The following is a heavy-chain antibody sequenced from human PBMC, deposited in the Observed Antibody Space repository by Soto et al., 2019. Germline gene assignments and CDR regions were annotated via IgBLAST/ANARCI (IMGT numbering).Heavy chain of an antibody. CDR2: IAYDGNKK. CDR3: ANDTGDCSSSRCNPGHNWFDP. Sequence: GGSLRLSCASSGFTFSSYGMHWGRHAPGKGLEWVSIIAYDGNKKYYADSVKGRFTISRDNSKNTLYLQMNSLRAEDTALYYCANDTGDCSSSRCNPGHNWFDPWGQGTLVTVSS. D-gene: IGHD2-2*01. J-gene: IGHJ5*02. CDR1: GFTFSSYG. V-gene: IGHV3-30*18.